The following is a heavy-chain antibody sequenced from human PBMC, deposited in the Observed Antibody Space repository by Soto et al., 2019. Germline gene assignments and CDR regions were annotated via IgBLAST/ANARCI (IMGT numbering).Heavy chain of an antibody. J-gene: IGHJ4*02. D-gene: IGHD3-9*01. V-gene: IGHV4-39*01. CDR2: IYYSGST. Sequence: LSLTCTVSGGSISSSSYYWGWIRQPPGKGLEWIGSIYYSGSTYYNPSLKSRVTISVDTSKNQFSLKLSSVTAADTAVYYCATQITDILTDMDYWGQGTLVTVSS. CDR3: ATQITDILTDMDY. CDR1: GGSISSSSYY.